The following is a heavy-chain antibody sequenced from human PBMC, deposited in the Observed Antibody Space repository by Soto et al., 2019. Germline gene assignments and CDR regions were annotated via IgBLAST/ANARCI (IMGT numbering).Heavy chain of an antibody. Sequence: GGSLRLSCAVSGFTFSNYAIHGVRQAPGKGLEWVSGISAGGSSTFYADSVKGRFTISRDNSMNTLYLHMNSLRAEDTAVYYCAKVYYSGTFPGAFDIWGQGTLVTVS. V-gene: IGHV3-23*01. CDR2: ISAGGSST. J-gene: IGHJ3*02. CDR3: AKVYYSGTFPGAFDI. D-gene: IGHD1-26*01. CDR1: GFTFSNYA.